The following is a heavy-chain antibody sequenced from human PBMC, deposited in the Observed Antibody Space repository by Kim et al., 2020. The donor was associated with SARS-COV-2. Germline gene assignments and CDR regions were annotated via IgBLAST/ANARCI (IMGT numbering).Heavy chain of an antibody. CDR3: ARIGKDYYYYGMDI. V-gene: IGHV3-53*01. Sequence: DSVRGRFTISRDNSKNTLYLLVNCLRAEDTAVYYCARIGKDYYYYGMDIWGQGTTVTDSS. J-gene: IGHJ6*02. D-gene: IGHD1-26*01.